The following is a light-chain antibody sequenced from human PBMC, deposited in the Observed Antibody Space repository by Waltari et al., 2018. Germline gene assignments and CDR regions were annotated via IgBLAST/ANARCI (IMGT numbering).Light chain of an antibody. CDR3: QVWEGSSDHYV. V-gene: IGLV3-21*03. J-gene: IGLJ1*01. CDR2: DDS. CDR1: NIGGKT. Sequence: YVLTPPASVSVAPGKTARLTCEGHNIGGKTVHWYQLRPGQAPVLVVQDDSDRPSGIPGRFAGSNSGNTATLTISGVEVGDEGDYYCQVWEGSSDHYVFGTGTAVSV.